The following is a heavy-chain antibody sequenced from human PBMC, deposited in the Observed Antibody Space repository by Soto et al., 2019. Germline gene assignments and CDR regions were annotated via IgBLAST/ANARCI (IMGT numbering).Heavy chain of an antibody. J-gene: IGHJ3*02. V-gene: IGHV4-59*01. CDR1: GGSISSYY. Sequence: QVQLQESGPGLVKPSETLSLTCTVSGGSISSYYWSWIRQPPGKGLEWIGYIYYSGSTNYNPSLKSRVTISVDTSKNQFSLKLSSVTAADTAVYYCASYDSSGQGGVDAFDIWGQGTMVTVSS. CDR2: IYYSGST. D-gene: IGHD3-22*01. CDR3: ASYDSSGQGGVDAFDI.